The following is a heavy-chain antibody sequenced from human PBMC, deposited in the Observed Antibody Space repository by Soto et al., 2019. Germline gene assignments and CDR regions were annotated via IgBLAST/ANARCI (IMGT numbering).Heavy chain of an antibody. CDR2: IIPIFGTA. V-gene: IGHV1-69*01. CDR3: ARDTGSRYNWFDP. Sequence: QVQLVQSGAEVKKPGSSVNVSCKSSGGTFSSYASSCVRQAPGQGLEWMGGIIPIFGTANYAQKFQGSVTITADESTSTAYMELSSLRSDDTAVYYCARDTGSRYNWFDPWCQGTLVTVSS. J-gene: IGHJ5*02. CDR1: GGTFSSYA. D-gene: IGHD2-15*01.